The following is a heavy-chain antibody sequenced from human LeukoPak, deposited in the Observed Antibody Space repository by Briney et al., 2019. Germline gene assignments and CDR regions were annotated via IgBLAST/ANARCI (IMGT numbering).Heavy chain of an antibody. CDR2: IYPDDSDT. CDR3: ARRGDSDFRID. V-gene: IGHV5-51*01. Sequence: GESLKISCKGPRHSFHSQWIGWVRQMPGKGLEWMGIIYPDDSDTRYSPSFQGQVTISADKSISTAYLQWNSLEASDSAIYYCARRGDSDFRIDWGQGTLVTVSS. D-gene: IGHD2-21*02. CDR1: RHSFHSQW. J-gene: IGHJ4*02.